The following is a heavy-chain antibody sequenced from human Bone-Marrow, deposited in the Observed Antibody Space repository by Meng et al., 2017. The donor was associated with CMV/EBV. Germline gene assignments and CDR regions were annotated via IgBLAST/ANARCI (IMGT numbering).Heavy chain of an antibody. V-gene: IGHV3-23*01. D-gene: IGHD2-2*01. CDR3: AKARSTSTYYFDY. CDR2: ISGSGGST. Sequence: GGSLRLSCAASGFTFSSYAMSWVRHAPEKGLEWVSAISGSGGSTYYADSVKGRFTISRDNSKNTLYLQMNSLRAEDTAVYYCAKARSTSTYYFDYWGQGTLVTVSS. J-gene: IGHJ4*02. CDR1: GFTFSSYA.